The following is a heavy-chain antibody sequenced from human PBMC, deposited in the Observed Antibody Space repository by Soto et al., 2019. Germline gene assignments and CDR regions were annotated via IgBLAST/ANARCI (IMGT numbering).Heavy chain of an antibody. Sequence: QVQLVESGGGVVQPGRSLRLSCAASGFTFSSYGMHWVRQAPGKGLEWVAVISYDGSNKYYADSVKGRFTISRDNSKNTRYRQMNSLRDEDTAGYYCAKGDDYGDHYYYDGMDVWGQGTTVTVSS. V-gene: IGHV3-30*18. CDR1: GFTFSSYG. CDR2: ISYDGSNK. J-gene: IGHJ6*02. CDR3: AKGDDYGDHYYYDGMDV. D-gene: IGHD4-17*01.